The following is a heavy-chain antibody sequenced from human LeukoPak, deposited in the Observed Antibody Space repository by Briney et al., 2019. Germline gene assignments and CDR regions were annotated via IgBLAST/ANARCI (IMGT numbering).Heavy chain of an antibody. D-gene: IGHD3-10*01. CDR2: ISGSDGST. Sequence: GGSLRLSCAASGFTFSSYAMSWVRQAPGKGLEWVSSISGSDGSTYCADSVKGRFTISRDNSKNTLYLQMNSLRAEDTAVYYCAKDVRMLRGQFYYSYGMDVWGKGTTVTVSS. CDR1: GFTFSSYA. V-gene: IGHV3-23*01. CDR3: AKDVRMLRGQFYYSYGMDV. J-gene: IGHJ6*04.